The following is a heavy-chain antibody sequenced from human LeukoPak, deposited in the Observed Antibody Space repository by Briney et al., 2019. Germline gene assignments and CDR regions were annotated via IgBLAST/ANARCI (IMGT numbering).Heavy chain of an antibody. V-gene: IGHV3-7*01. CDR2: IKQDGSEK. J-gene: IGHJ6*02. D-gene: IGHD3-9*01. CDR1: GFNFDTFW. Sequence: GGPLRLSCAASGFNFDTFWMSWVRQAPGKGLEWVANIKQDGSEKHDVDSVKGRFTVSRDNAKNSLYLQMNSLRVEDTAVYYCARNYDILTGLDYGMDVWGQGTTVTVSS. CDR3: ARNYDILTGLDYGMDV.